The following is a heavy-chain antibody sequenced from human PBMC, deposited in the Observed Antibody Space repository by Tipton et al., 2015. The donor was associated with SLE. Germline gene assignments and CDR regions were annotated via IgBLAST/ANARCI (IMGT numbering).Heavy chain of an antibody. CDR2: ISGSGGST. J-gene: IGHJ4*02. CDR1: GFTFSSYS. Sequence: SLRLSCAASGFTFSSYSMNWVRQAPGKGLEWVSAISGSGGSTYYADSVKGRFTISRDNSKNTLYLQMNSLRAEDTAVYYCAKTGSDFWSDYSYWGQGTLVTVSS. D-gene: IGHD3-3*01. CDR3: AKTGSDFWSDYSY. V-gene: IGHV3-23*01.